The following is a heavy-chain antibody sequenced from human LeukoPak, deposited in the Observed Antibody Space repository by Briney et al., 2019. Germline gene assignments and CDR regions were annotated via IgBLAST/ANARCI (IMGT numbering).Heavy chain of an antibody. J-gene: IGHJ1*01. V-gene: IGHV3-30*18. CDR1: GFTFSSYG. CDR2: ISYDGSNK. D-gene: IGHD3-10*01. CDR3: AKEMTSRGPEEIRRVRGVTTWSFQH. Sequence: GGSLRLCCAASGFTFSSYGMHWVRQAPGKGLEWVAVISYDGSNKYYADSVKGRFTISRDNSKNTLYLQMNSLRAEDTAVYYCAKEMTSRGPEEIRRVRGVTTWSFQHWGQGTLVTVSS.